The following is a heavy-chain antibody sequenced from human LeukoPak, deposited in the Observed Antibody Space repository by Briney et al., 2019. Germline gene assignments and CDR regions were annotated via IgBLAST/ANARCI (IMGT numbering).Heavy chain of an antibody. V-gene: IGHV3-74*01. Sequence: GGSLRLSCAASGFTFSSYWMHWVRQAPGKGLVWVSRIKSDGSTTTYADSVKGRFTISRDNAKNTLYLQMNSLRAEDTAVYYCAKDPFANFSTSWHYFDCWGQGTLVTVSS. J-gene: IGHJ4*02. CDR1: GFTFSSYW. CDR3: AKDPFANFSTSWHYFDC. CDR2: IKSDGSTT. D-gene: IGHD6-13*01.